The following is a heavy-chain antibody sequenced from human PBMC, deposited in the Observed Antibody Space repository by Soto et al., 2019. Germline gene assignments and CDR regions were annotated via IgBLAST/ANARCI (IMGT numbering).Heavy chain of an antibody. Sequence: QVHLVESGGGVVQPGRSLRLSCAASGFIFSSYGMHWVRQAPGKGLEWVAVISYDGSDKYFTDSVKGRFTLSRDNSKKTLLLQMDSLRAEDTAVYYCSKNRVIYDLLTGQYEIGYHCMDVWCQGTTVTVSS. CDR3: SKNRVIYDLLTGQYEIGYHCMDV. CDR2: ISYDGSDK. CDR1: GFIFSSYG. V-gene: IGHV3-30*18. J-gene: IGHJ6*02. D-gene: IGHD3-9*01.